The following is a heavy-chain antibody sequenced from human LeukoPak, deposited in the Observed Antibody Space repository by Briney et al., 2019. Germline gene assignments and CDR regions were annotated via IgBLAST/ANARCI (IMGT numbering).Heavy chain of an antibody. V-gene: IGHV1-8*03. J-gene: IGHJ4*02. CDR1: GYTFTGYD. Sequence: ASVKVSCKASGYTFTGYDINWVRQATGQGLEWMGWMNPNSGNTGYAQKFQGRVTITRDTSISAAYMELSSLRSEDTAVYYCARRSRLGYCSGGSCYSLRYWGQGTLVTVSS. D-gene: IGHD2-15*01. CDR2: MNPNSGNT. CDR3: ARRSRLGYCSGGSCYSLRY.